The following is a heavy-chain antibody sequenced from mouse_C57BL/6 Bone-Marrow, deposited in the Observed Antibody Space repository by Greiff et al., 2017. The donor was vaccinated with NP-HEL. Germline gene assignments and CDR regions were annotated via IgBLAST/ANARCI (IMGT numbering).Heavy chain of an antibody. CDR3: AKPTYSNYSWCAY. CDR2: IFSGSGST. Sequence: QVHVKQSGPELVKPGASVKISCKASGYTFTDYYINWVKQRPGQGLEWIGWIFSGSGSTYYNEKFKGKATLTVDQSSSTAYMLLSSLTSEYSAVYFCAKPTYSNYSWCAYWGQGTLVTVSA. D-gene: IGHD2-5*01. CDR1: GYTFTDYY. V-gene: IGHV1-75*01. J-gene: IGHJ3*01.